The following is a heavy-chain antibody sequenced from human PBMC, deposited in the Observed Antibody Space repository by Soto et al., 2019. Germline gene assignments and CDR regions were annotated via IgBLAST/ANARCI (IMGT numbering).Heavy chain of an antibody. CDR2: IYYSGST. CDR1: GCSISSYY. D-gene: IGHD3-10*01. CDR3: AGSYGSGSYSDY. Sequence: SETLSLTCTVSGCSISSYYWSWIRQPPGKGLEWIGYIYYSGSTNYNPSLKSRVTISVDTSKNQFSLKLSSVTAADTAVYYCAGSYGSGSYSDYWGQGTLVTVSS. V-gene: IGHV4-59*08. J-gene: IGHJ4*02.